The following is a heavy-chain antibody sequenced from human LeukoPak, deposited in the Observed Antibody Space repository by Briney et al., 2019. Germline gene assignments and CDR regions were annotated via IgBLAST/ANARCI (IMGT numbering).Heavy chain of an antibody. V-gene: IGHV4-39*07. D-gene: IGHD2-15*01. CDR1: GGSISSYY. Sequence: SETLSLTCTVSGGSISSYYWGWIRQPPGKGLEWIGSIYYSGSTYYNPSLKSRVTISVDTSKNQFSLKLSSVTAADTAVYYCARDRRPSVVVVAATRYFDYWGQGTLVTVSS. J-gene: IGHJ4*02. CDR2: IYYSGST. CDR3: ARDRRPSVVVVAATRYFDY.